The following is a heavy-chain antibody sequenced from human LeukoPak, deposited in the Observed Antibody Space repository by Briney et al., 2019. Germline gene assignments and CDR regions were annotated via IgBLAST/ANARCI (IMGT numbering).Heavy chain of an antibody. V-gene: IGHV5-51*01. J-gene: IGHJ4*02. CDR1: GYSFSSDW. CDR3: VRHGLGSSWFGFDY. CDR2: IYPGNSDT. Sequence: GESLKISCKGSGYSFSSDWIGWVRQMPGKGLEWMGIIYPGNSDTRYSPSFQGQVTISADTSISTAYLQWRSLKASDSAMYYCVRHGLGSSWFGFDYWGQGTLVTVSS. D-gene: IGHD6-13*01.